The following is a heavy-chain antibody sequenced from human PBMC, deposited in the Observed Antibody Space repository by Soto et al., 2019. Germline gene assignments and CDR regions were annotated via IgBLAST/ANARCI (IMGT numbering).Heavy chain of an antibody. D-gene: IGHD3-10*01. V-gene: IGHV4-59*08. CDR2: IYYSGST. CDR3: ARHSRGFDPHFDY. J-gene: IGHJ4*02. CDR1: GGSISSYY. Sequence: SETLSLTCTVSGGSISSYYWSWIRQPPGKGLEWIGYIYYSGSTNYNPSLKSRVTISVDTSKNQFSLKLSSGTAADTAVYYCARHSRGFDPHFDYWGQGTLVTVSS.